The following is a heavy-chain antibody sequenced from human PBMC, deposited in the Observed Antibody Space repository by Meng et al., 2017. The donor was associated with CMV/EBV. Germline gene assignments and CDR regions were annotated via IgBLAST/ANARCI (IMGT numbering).Heavy chain of an antibody. V-gene: IGHV1-2*02. CDR3: ARWGGTYRLALGYFDY. J-gene: IGHJ4*02. CDR2: INPNSGGT. Sequence: ASVKVSCKASGYTFTGYYMHWVRQAPGQGLEWMGWINPNSGGTNYAQKFQGRVTMTRGTSISTAYMELSRLRSDDTAVYYCARWGGTYRLALGYFDYWGQGTLVTVSS. CDR1: GYTFTGYY. D-gene: IGHD6-19*01.